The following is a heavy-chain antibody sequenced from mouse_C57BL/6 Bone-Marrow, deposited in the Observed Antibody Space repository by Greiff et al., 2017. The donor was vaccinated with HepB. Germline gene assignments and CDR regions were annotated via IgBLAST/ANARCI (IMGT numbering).Heavy chain of an antibody. CDR1: GFPINSGYY. J-gene: IGHJ3*01. Sequence: ESGPGLVKPSQSLFLTCSITGFPINSGYYWIWIRQSPGKPLAWMGYITQSGETFYNPSLQSPISIARETSKNQFFLQLNSVTTEDTAMYYCAVDPYGNSSFAYWGQGTLVTVSA. CDR3: AVDPYGNSSFAY. D-gene: IGHD2-1*01. CDR2: ITQSGET. V-gene: IGHV12-3*01.